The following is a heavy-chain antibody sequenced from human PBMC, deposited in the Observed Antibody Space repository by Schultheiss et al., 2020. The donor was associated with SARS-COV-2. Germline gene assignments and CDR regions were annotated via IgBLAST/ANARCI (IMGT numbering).Heavy chain of an antibody. J-gene: IGHJ3*02. D-gene: IGHD6-13*01. CDR3: AKDWGPSIAAAGSGAFDI. CDR1: GFTFDDYA. Sequence: GGSLRLSCAASGFTFDDYAMHWVRQAPGKGLEWVSGISWNSGSIGYADSVKGRFTISRDNAKNSLYLQMNSLRAEDTALYYCAKDWGPSIAAAGSGAFDIWGQGTMVTVSS. CDR2: ISWNSGSI. V-gene: IGHV3-9*01.